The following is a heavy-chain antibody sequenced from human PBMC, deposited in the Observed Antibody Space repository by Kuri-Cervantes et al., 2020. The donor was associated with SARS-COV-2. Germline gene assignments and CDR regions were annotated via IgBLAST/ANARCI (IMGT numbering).Heavy chain of an antibody. D-gene: IGHD5-12*01. CDR2: INHSGST. J-gene: IGHJ4*02. V-gene: IGHV4-34*01. Sequence: GSLRLSCAVYGGSFSGYYWSWIRQPPGKGLEWIGEINHSGSTNYNPSLKSRVTISVGTSKNQFSLKLSSVTAADTAVYYCASFGYAGYWGQGTLVTVSS. CDR1: GGSFSGYY. CDR3: ASFGYAGY.